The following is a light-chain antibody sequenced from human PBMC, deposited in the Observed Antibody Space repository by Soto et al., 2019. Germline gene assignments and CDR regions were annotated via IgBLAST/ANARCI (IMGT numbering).Light chain of an antibody. V-gene: IGKV3-11*01. CDR3: QQRSNWPPT. Sequence: PWERSTLSCRASQSVSSYLAWYQQKPGQAPRLLIYDASNRATRIPARFSGSGSGTDFTLTISSLEPEDFAVYYCQQRSNWPPTFGQGTRLEIK. J-gene: IGKJ5*01. CDR2: DAS. CDR1: QSVSSY.